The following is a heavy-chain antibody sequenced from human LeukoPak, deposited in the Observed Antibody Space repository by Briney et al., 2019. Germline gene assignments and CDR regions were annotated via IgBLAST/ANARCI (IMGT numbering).Heavy chain of an antibody. V-gene: IGHV3-21*01. D-gene: IGHD3-22*01. CDR3: ARDPSYDSSGYYYVDAFDI. Sequence: PGGSLRLSCAASGFTFSSYSMNWVRQAPGKGLEWVSSISSSSSSYIYYADSVKGRFTISRDNAKNSLYLQMNSLRAEDTAVYYCARDPSYDSSGYYYVDAFDIWGQGTMVTVSS. CDR2: ISSSSSSYI. CDR1: GFTFSSYS. J-gene: IGHJ3*02.